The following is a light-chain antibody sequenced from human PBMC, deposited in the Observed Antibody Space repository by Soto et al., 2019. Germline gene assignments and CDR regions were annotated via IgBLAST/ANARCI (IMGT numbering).Light chain of an antibody. Sequence: QAVVTQEPSFSVSPGGTVTLTCGLSSGSVSISHYPSWYQQTPGQAPRTLIYSTNSRSSGVPDRFSGSILGNKAALTTTGAQADDESDYFCLLYMGSAVWVFGGGTKLTVL. CDR2: STN. V-gene: IGLV8-61*01. CDR1: SGSVSISHY. CDR3: LLYMGSAVWV. J-gene: IGLJ3*02.